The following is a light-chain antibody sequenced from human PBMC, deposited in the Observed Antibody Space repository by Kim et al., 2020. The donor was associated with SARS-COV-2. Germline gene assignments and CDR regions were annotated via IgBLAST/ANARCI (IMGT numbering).Light chain of an antibody. CDR1: QSVGTY. CDR3: QRYGSSPYT. CDR2: GAS. J-gene: IGKJ2*01. Sequence: EIVLTQFPGTLSLSPGEGATLSCRASQSVGTYLAWYQQRPGQAPRLLMYGASMRATGISDRFSGSGSGTDFTLTITRLEPEDFAVYYCQRYGSSPYTFGQGTKLEI. V-gene: IGKV3-20*01.